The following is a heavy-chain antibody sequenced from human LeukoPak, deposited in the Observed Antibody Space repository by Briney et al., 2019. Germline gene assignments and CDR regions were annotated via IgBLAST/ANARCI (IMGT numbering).Heavy chain of an antibody. Sequence: GGSLRLSCAASGFTFSDHYMDWVRQAPGKGLEWVGRIRNKANSHTTEYAASGKDRFTISRDDSKNSLYLQMNSLKTEDTAVYYCVTVSSFDYWGQGTLVTVSS. CDR3: VTVSSFDY. CDR2: IRNKANSHTT. J-gene: IGHJ4*02. CDR1: GFTFSDHY. V-gene: IGHV3-72*01.